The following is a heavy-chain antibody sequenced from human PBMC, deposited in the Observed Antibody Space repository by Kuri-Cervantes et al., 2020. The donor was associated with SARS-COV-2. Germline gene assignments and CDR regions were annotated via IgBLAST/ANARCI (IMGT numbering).Heavy chain of an antibody. CDR3: ARGYCSSTSCYTDYYYGMDV. Sequence: GESLKISCSASGCTFSSYAMHWVRQAPGKGLEYVSAISSNGGSTYYADSVKGRFTISRDNSKNTLYLQMNSLRAEDTAVYYCARGYCSSTSCYTDYYYGMDVWGQGTTVTVSS. V-gene: IGHV3-64*04. CDR2: ISSNGGST. CDR1: GCTFSSYA. D-gene: IGHD2-2*02. J-gene: IGHJ6*02.